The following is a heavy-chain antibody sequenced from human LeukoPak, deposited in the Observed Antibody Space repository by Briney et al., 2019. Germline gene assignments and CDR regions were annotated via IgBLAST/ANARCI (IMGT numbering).Heavy chain of an antibody. CDR3: ARGPNYGDRVDYFDY. Sequence: GGSLRLSCAASGFIFRNHWMSLVRQVPGRGLECVAHIKQGGNEKHYVDSVEGRFTLSRDDSKNSLYLQMNSLRVDDSAVYYCARGPNYGDRVDYFDYWGQGALVTVSS. CDR1: GFIFRNHW. V-gene: IGHV3-7*01. CDR2: IKQGGNEK. D-gene: IGHD4-17*01. J-gene: IGHJ4*02.